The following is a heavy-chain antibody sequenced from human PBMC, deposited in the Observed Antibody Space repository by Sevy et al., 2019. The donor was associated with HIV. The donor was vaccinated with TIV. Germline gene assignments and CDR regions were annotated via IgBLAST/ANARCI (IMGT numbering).Heavy chain of an antibody. J-gene: IGHJ6*02. V-gene: IGHV3-11*01. CDR3: ARGGSYYDFWSGYPSYYYYGMDV. CDR1: GFTFSDYY. CDR2: ISSSGSTI. D-gene: IGHD3-3*01. Sequence: LSLTCAASGFTFSDYYMSWIRQAPGKGLEWVSYISSSGSTIYYADSVKGRFTISRDNAKNSLYLQMNSLRAEDTAVYYCARGGSYYDFWSGYPSYYYYGMDVWGQGTTVTVSS.